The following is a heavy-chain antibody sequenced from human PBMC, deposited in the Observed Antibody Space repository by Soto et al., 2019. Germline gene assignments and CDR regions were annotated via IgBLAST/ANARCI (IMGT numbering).Heavy chain of an antibody. CDR2: MNPHSGHT. V-gene: IGHV1-8*01. CDR3: ARDMSTT. D-gene: IGHD2-2*01. J-gene: IGHJ5*02. CDR1: GYTFTSHD. Sequence: QVQLVQSGAEVNKPGASVKVSCKASGYTFTSHDINWMRQATGQGLEWMGWMNPHSGHTNYAQKFQGRVTMTRDTSISTAYMEMTSLRSEDTAVYYCARDMSTTWGQGTLVTVSS.